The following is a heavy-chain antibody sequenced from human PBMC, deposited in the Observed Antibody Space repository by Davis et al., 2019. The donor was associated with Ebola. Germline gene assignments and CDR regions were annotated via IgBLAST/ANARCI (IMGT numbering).Heavy chain of an antibody. V-gene: IGHV1-3*01. CDR2: INAGNGNT. CDR1: GYTFTSYA. Sequence: ASVKVSCKASGYTFTSYAMHWVRQAPGQRLEWMGWINAGNGNTKYSQKFQGRVTITRDTSASTAYMELSSLRSEDTAVYYCARKDIVVVVAAFDYWGQGTLVTVSS. J-gene: IGHJ4*02. CDR3: ARKDIVVVVAAFDY. D-gene: IGHD2-15*01.